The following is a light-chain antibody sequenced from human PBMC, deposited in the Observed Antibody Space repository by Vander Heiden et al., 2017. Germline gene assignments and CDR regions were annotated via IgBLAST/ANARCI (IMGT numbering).Light chain of an antibody. Sequence: QSVLTQPPPASGAPGHRVSISCTGSSSNIGAGYDVHWYQQLPGTAPKLLIYGNSNRPSGVPDRFSGSKSGTSASLAITGLQADDEADYYCQSYDSSLSGSVFGGGTKLTVL. J-gene: IGLJ2*01. CDR2: GNS. V-gene: IGLV1-40*01. CDR1: SSNIGAGYD. CDR3: QSYDSSLSGSV.